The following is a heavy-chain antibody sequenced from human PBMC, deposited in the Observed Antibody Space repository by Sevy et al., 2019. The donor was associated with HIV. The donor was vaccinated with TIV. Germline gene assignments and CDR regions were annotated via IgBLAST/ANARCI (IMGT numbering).Heavy chain of an antibody. Sequence: GGSLRLSCAASGFTFSTYTMNWVRQAPGKGLEWVSSISSGSSYIYYADSVKCRFTNSRENAKNSLYLQMNSLRAEDTAIYYCARDGGCTSTSCLLYFDYWGQGTPVTVSS. D-gene: IGHD2-2*01. CDR2: ISSGSSYI. CDR3: ARDGGCTSTSCLLYFDY. CDR1: GFTFSTYT. V-gene: IGHV3-21*01. J-gene: IGHJ4*02.